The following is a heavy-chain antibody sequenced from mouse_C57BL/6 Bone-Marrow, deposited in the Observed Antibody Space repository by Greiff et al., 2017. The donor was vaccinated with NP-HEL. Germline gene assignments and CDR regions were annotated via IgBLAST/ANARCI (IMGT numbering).Heavy chain of an antibody. CDR1: GYTFTDYY. CDR3: ARYGNYKDYYAMDY. J-gene: IGHJ4*01. Sequence: VQLQQSGAELVRPGASVKLSCKASGYTFTDYYINWVKQRPGQGLEWIARLYPGSGNTYYNEKFKGKATLTAEKSSSTAYMQLSSLTSEDSAVYFCARYGNYKDYYAMDYWGQGTSVTVSS. V-gene: IGHV1-76*01. CDR2: LYPGSGNT. D-gene: IGHD2-1*01.